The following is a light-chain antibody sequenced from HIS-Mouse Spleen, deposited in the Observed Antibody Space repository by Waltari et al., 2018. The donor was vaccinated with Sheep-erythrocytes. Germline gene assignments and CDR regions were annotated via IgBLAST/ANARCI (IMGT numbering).Light chain of an antibody. V-gene: IGLV2-23*01. CDR1: TSDVGSYNL. CDR3: CSYAGSSTPWV. J-gene: IGLJ3*02. CDR2: ECS. Sequence: QSALTQPASVSRSPGHPITISCPGTTSDVGSYNLVSWYQQHPATAPRLMIYECSKRPSGFSNRFSGSKSGNTASLTISGLQAEDEADYYCCSYAGSSTPWVFGGGTKLTVL.